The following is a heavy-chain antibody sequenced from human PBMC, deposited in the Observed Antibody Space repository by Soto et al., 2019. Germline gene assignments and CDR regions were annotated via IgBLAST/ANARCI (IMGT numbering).Heavy chain of an antibody. D-gene: IGHD3-10*01. CDR2: IDPSDSYT. J-gene: IGHJ3*02. CDR3: ARLPDYYGSGSYPRGAFDI. CDR1: GYSFTSYW. V-gene: IGHV5-10-1*01. Sequence: PGESLKISCKVSGYSFTSYWISWVRQMPGKGLEWMGRIDPSDSYTNYSPPFQGHVTISADKSISTAYLQWSSLKASDTAMYYCARLPDYYGSGSYPRGAFDIWGQGTMVTVSS.